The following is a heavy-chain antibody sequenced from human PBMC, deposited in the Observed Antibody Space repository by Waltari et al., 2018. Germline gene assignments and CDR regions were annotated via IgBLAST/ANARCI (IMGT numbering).Heavy chain of an antibody. J-gene: IGHJ4*02. D-gene: IGHD3-10*01. CDR1: GYTFTHYY. CDR2: INPNNGNT. Sequence: QVQLVQSGAEVKRPGASVVVSCKTSGYTFTHYYIHWVRQAPGRGLESMGWINPNNGNTKLIERFQGRVTLTGDTSTSTVYRQLSSLTSDDTAIYFCARGFGVLPGYWGQGTLVTVSS. V-gene: IGHV1-2*02. CDR3: ARGFGVLPGY.